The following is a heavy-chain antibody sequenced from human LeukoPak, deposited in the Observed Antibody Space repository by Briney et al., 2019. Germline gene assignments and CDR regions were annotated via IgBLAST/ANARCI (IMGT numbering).Heavy chain of an antibody. V-gene: IGHV3-30-3*01. CDR1: GFSFSDYV. CDR3: ARDLAMVGAAVGHYLDS. J-gene: IGHJ4*02. D-gene: IGHD2-15*01. CDR2: VSYDGIHK. Sequence: PGRSLRLSCAASGFSFSDYVMHWVRQAPGKGLEWVAVVSYDGIHKYYVDSVKGRFTISRDNSKNTLKLQMNSLRAEDTAVYYSARDLAMVGAAVGHYLDSWGQGTPVTVSS.